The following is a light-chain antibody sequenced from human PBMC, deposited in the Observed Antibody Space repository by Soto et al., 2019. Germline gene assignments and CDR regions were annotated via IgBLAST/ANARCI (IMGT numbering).Light chain of an antibody. CDR2: EVT. CDR3: SSYTSSSTLV. Sequence: QSVLTQPVSVSGSPGQSITISCTGTSSDVGGYNYVSWYQQHPGKAPKLMIYEVTKLPSGVSNRFFGSKSGKTASLTISGLQAEDEYDYYCSSYTSSSTLVFGGGTKLTVL. J-gene: IGLJ2*01. V-gene: IGLV2-14*01. CDR1: SSDVGGYNY.